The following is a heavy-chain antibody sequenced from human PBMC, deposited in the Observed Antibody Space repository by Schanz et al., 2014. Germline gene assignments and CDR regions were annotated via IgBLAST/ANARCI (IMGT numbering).Heavy chain of an antibody. CDR2: INHSGST. D-gene: IGHD4-17*01. J-gene: IGHJ4*02. Sequence: QVQLQQWGAGLLKPSETLSLSCAVYSGSFSGYYWSWIRQPPGKGLEWIGEINHSGSTNYNPSLKSRVTIPVDTSKTQFSLKLSSVTAADTAVYYCARHRVYGAFDLWGQGTLVTVSS. V-gene: IGHV4-34*01. CDR3: ARHRVYGAFDL. CDR1: SGSFSGYY.